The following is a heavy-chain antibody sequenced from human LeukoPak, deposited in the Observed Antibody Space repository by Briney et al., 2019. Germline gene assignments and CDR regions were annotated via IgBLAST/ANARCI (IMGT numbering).Heavy chain of an antibody. V-gene: IGHV4-39*07. CDR2: IYDSGST. D-gene: IGHD4-11*01. J-gene: IGHJ5*02. CDR3: ARSPMTTITETWFDP. Sequence: SETLSLTCSVSGGSISSSSFYWGWIRQPPGKGLEWIGSIYDSGSTYCNPSLKSRITISVDTSTNQFSLNLSSVTAADTAMYYCARSPMTTITETWFDPWGQGTLVTVSS. CDR1: GGSISSSSFY.